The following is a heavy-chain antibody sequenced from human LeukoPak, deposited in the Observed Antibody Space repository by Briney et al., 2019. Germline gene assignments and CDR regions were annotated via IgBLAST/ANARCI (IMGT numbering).Heavy chain of an antibody. CDR1: GGSISSGGYY. J-gene: IGHJ4*02. CDR2: IYYSGST. CDR3: ARGGDYAFYYFDY. D-gene: IGHD4-17*01. Sequence: SETLSLTCTVSGGSISSGGYYWSWIRQHPGKGLEWIGYIYYSGSTYYNPSLKSRVTISVDTSKNQFSLKLSSVTAADTAVYYCARGGDYAFYYFDYWGQGTLVTVSS. V-gene: IGHV4-31*03.